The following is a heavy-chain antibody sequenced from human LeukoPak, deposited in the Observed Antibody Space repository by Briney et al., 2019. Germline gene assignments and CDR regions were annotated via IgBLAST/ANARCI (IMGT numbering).Heavy chain of an antibody. CDR3: ARVRERNPLHQFYPDP. CDR2: IYSRGST. Sequence: PSETLSLTCNVSGASIKTYYWTWIRQPPGKGLEYVGYIYSRGSTNYNPSLKSRVTLSVDTSKNQFPLRLRSPTAADTAVYYCARVRERNPLHQFYPDPWGQGTLVTISS. J-gene: IGHJ5*01. V-gene: IGHV4-59*01. D-gene: IGHD1-14*01. CDR1: GASIKTYY.